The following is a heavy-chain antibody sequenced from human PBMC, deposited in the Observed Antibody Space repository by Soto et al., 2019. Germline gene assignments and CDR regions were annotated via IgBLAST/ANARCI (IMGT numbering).Heavy chain of an antibody. D-gene: IGHD6-19*01. Sequence: GGSLRLSCAASGFTFSSYAMHWVRQAPGKGLEWVALISYDGSDKDYADSVKGRFTISRDNSRNTLFLQMNSLRAEDTAVYYCARDTGIAVAGTPYYYGMDVWGQGTTVTVSS. CDR3: ARDTGIAVAGTPYYYGMDV. CDR1: GFTFSSYA. V-gene: IGHV3-30-3*01. CDR2: ISYDGSDK. J-gene: IGHJ6*02.